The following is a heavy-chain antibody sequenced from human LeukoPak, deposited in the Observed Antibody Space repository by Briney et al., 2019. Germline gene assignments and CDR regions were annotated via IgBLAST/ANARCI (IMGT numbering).Heavy chain of an antibody. Sequence: PGGSLRLSCAASGFTFSSYGMHWVRQAPGKGLEWVAVIWYDGSNKYYADSVKGRFTISRDNSKNTLYLQMNSLRAEDTAVYYCARAFYCSSTSCFKMGYYGMDVWGKGTTVTVSS. CDR2: IWYDGSNK. CDR1: GFTFSSYG. V-gene: IGHV3-33*01. D-gene: IGHD2-2*01. J-gene: IGHJ6*04. CDR3: ARAFYCSSTSCFKMGYYGMDV.